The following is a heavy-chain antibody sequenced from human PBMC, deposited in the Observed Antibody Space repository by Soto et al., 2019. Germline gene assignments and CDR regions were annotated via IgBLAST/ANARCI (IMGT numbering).Heavy chain of an antibody. J-gene: IGHJ5*02. CDR2: ISAYNGNT. Sequence: GAAVKVSSEAAGYTFTSYGISWVRQAPGQGLEWMGWISAYNGNTNYAQKLQGRVTMTTDTSTSTAYMELRSLRSDDTAVYYCARNQRRYSYGSWSDPCGQGRLVTVSS. V-gene: IGHV1-18*01. CDR3: ARNQRRYSYGSWSDP. D-gene: IGHD5-18*01. CDR1: GYTFTSYG.